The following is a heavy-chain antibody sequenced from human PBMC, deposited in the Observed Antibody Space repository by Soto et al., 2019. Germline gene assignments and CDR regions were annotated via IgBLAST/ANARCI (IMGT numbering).Heavy chain of an antibody. CDR1: GGTFSSYA. V-gene: IGHV1-69*06. CDR3: ARISGDYDILTGYYLDY. D-gene: IGHD3-9*01. CDR2: IIPIFGTA. Sequence: VQLVQSGAEVKKPGSSVKVSCKASGGTFSSYAISWVRQAPGQGLEWMGGIIPIFGTANYAQKFQGRVTITADKSTSTAYMELSSLRSEDTAVYYCARISGDYDILTGYYLDYWGQGTLVTVSS. J-gene: IGHJ4*02.